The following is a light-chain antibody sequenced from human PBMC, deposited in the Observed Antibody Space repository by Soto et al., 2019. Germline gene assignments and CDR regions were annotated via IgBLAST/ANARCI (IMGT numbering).Light chain of an antibody. CDR3: LQDYNYPRT. CDR2: AAS. Sequence: AIQMTQSPSSLSASVGDRVTITCRASQGIINDLNWYQQKPGKAPKLLIYAASSLQSGVPSKFSGSGSGTDFTLTISSLQPEDFATYYCLQDYNYPRTFGQGTKVEIK. V-gene: IGKV1-6*01. CDR1: QGIIND. J-gene: IGKJ1*01.